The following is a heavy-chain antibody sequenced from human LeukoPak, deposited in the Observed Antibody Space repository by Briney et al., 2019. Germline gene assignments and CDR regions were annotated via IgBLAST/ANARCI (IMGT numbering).Heavy chain of an antibody. CDR3: AGFIVGVVAATS. Sequence: SETLSLTCTVSGGSISSSSYYWGWIRQPPGKGLEWIGSIYYSGSTYYNPSLKSRVTISVDTSKNQFSLKLSSVTAADTAVYYCAGFIVGVVAATSWGQGTLVTVSS. CDR2: IYYSGST. V-gene: IGHV4-39*01. D-gene: IGHD2-15*01. J-gene: IGHJ4*02. CDR1: GGSISSSSYY.